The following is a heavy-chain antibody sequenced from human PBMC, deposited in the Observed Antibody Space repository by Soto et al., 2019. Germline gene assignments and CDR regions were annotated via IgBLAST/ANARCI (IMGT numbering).Heavy chain of an antibody. D-gene: IGHD3-16*01. CDR1: GGSFSGYY. J-gene: IGHJ4*02. CDR3: ATGLATSPLRY. Sequence: SETLSLTCAVYGGSFSGYYWSWIRQPPGKGLEWIGEINHSGSTNYNPSLKSRVTISVDTSKNQFSLKLSSVTAADTALYYCATGLATSPLRYWGQGTLVTVSS. CDR2: INHSGST. V-gene: IGHV4-34*01.